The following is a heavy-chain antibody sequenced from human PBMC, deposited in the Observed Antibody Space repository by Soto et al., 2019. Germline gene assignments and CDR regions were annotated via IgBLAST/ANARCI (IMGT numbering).Heavy chain of an antibody. D-gene: IGHD6-13*01. CDR1: GVTFSHHG. Sequence: PWGFLRLCLAAAGVTFSHHGMSWVRQAPGKGLEWVSGISAEGGLIYYADSVKGRFNMSRDNSKNTLYLQMSSLRAEDTAVYFCAKRQGTGAAANNFDFWGQGTLVTVYS. CDR3: AKRQGTGAAANNFDF. CDR2: ISAEGGLI. J-gene: IGHJ4*02. V-gene: IGHV3-23*01.